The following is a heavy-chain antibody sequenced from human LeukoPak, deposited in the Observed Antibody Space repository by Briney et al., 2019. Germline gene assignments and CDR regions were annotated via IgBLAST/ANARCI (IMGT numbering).Heavy chain of an antibody. D-gene: IGHD6-19*01. CDR2: IYYSGST. J-gene: IGHJ4*02. Sequence: SETLSLTCTVSGYSIINGYYWSWIRQPPGKGLEWIGYIYYSGSTNYNPSLKSRVTISVDTSKNQFSLKLSSVTAADTAVYYCARVQDSSGWGFVRYFDYWGQGTLVTVSS. V-gene: IGHV4-61*01. CDR3: ARVQDSSGWGFVRYFDY. CDR1: GYSIINGYY.